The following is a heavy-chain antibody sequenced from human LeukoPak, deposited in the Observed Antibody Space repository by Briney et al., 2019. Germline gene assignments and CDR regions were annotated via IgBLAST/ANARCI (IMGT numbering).Heavy chain of an antibody. J-gene: IGHJ4*02. CDR3: ARVPYYYDSSGQNYFDY. Sequence: SETLSLTCTVSGGSISSYYWSWIRQPPGKGLEWIGEINHSGSTNYNPSLKSRVTISVDTSKNQFSLKLSSVTAADTAVYYCARVPYYYDSSGQNYFDYWGQGTLVTVSS. CDR2: INHSGST. CDR1: GGSISSYY. D-gene: IGHD3-22*01. V-gene: IGHV4-34*01.